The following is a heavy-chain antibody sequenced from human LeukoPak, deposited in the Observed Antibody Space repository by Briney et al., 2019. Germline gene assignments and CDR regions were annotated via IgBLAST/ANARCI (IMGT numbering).Heavy chain of an antibody. CDR3: ARTMVRGVPSHYVFDI. D-gene: IGHD3-10*01. CDR1: GGTFSSYA. J-gene: IGHJ3*02. V-gene: IGHV1-69*01. Sequence: SVKVSCKASGGTFSSYAISWVRQAPGQGLEWMGGIIPIFGTANYAQKFQGRVTITVDQSTSTAYMELSSLRSEATAVYYCARTMVRGVPSHYVFDIWGQGKMVTVSS. CDR2: IIPIFGTA.